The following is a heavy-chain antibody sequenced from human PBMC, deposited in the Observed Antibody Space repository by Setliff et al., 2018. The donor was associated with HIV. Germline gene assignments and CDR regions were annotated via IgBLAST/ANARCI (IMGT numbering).Heavy chain of an antibody. CDR2: IWYDGSNK. D-gene: IGHD3-22*01. V-gene: IGHV3-33*01. CDR1: GFTFSSYG. CDR3: ARDKDYYDFSGYYYIYYYMDV. J-gene: IGHJ6*03. Sequence: GVLRLSCAASGFTFSSYGMHWVRQAPGKGLEWVAVIWYDGSNKYYADSVRGRFTISRDKSKNTLYLQMNSQRAEDTAVYYCARDKDYYDFSGYYYIYYYMDVWGKGTTVTV.